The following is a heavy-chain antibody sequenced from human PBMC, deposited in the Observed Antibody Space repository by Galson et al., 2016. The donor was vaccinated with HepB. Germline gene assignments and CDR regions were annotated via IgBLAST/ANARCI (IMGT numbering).Heavy chain of an antibody. J-gene: IGHJ6*02. Sequence: SLRLSCATSGFTFGESAINWVRLASGKGLEWLGRIRSRTNSYATSYAESVKGKFTISRDDSKNTAYLQMNSLKTEDTAVYFCARQMGNRLDFYYYSGMDVWGQGTTVTVSS. CDR2: IRSRTNSYAT. D-gene: IGHD3-16*02. CDR1: GFTFGESA. CDR3: ARQMGNRLDFYYYSGMDV. V-gene: IGHV3-73*01.